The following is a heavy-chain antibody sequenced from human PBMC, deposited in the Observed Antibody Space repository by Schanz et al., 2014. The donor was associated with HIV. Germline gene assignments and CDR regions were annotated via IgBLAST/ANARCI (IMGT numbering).Heavy chain of an antibody. Sequence: QVQLVESGGGVVRPGRSLRLSCAASGFTFDNYGIHWVRQTPGKGLEWVAVISYDGVNKHYADSVKGRFSVSRDNSKNTLYLQMTTLRTEDTAVYYCAKPEYDSRGNSQSHFDSWGQGTLVTVSS. D-gene: IGHD3-22*01. CDR2: ISYDGVNK. CDR3: AKPEYDSRGNSQSHFDS. CDR1: GFTFDNYG. V-gene: IGHV3-30*18. J-gene: IGHJ4*02.